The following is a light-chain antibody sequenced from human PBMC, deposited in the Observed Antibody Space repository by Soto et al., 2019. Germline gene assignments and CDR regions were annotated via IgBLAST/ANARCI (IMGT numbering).Light chain of an antibody. CDR2: DAS. CDR3: QQRSNWPPWT. CDR1: QSVSSY. V-gene: IGKV3-11*02. J-gene: IGKJ1*01. Sequence: EIVLTQSPATLSLSPGERATLSCRASQSVSSYLAWYQQKPGQAPRLLIYDASNRATGIPARFSGSGSGREYTLPISSLEPEDFAVYYCQQRSNWPPWTFGQGTKVEIK.